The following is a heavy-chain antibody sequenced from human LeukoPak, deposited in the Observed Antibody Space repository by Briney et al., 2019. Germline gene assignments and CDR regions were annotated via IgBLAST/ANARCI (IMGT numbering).Heavy chain of an antibody. V-gene: IGHV3-30*02. J-gene: IGHJ4*02. CDR3: AKDEARRRDGYNYLIDY. D-gene: IGHD5-24*01. Sequence: PGGSLRLSCAASGFTFSSYGMHWVRQAPGKGLEWVAFIRYDGSNKYYADSVKGRSTISRDNSKNTLYLQMNSLRAEDTAVYYCAKDEARRRDGYNYLIDYWGQGTLVTVSS. CDR1: GFTFSSYG. CDR2: IRYDGSNK.